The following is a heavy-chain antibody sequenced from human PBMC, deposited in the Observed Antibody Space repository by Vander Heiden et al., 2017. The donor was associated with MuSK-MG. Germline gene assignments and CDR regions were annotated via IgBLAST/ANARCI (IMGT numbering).Heavy chain of an antibody. D-gene: IGHD6-6*01. V-gene: IGHV7-4-1*02. J-gene: IGHJ6*03. Sequence: QVQLVQSGSELKKPGASVKVSCKAPGHTFSSYGIHWVRQAPGQGLEWMGWIKTSTGNPTYAQGFTGRFVFSLDTSVSTAYLQINKLKAEDTAVYYCATVPKAYYSYMDVCGQGTTVTVS. CDR2: IKTSTGNP. CDR1: GHTFSSYG. CDR3: ATVPKAYYSYMDV.